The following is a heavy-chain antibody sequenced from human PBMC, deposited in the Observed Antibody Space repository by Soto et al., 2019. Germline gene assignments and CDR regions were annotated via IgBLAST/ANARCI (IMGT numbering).Heavy chain of an antibody. J-gene: IGHJ6*02. CDR1: GYSFTDYH. CDR2: INPKSGRT. Sequence: ASVKVSCKASGYSFTDYHIHWVRQAPGRGLEWLGRINPKSGRTSTAQKFQGWVTMTTDTSISTASMGLTRLTSDDTAIYYCARGDSTDCSNGVCSFFYNHDMDVWG. D-gene: IGHD2-8*01. V-gene: IGHV1-2*04. CDR3: ARGDSTDCSNGVCSFFYNHDMDV.